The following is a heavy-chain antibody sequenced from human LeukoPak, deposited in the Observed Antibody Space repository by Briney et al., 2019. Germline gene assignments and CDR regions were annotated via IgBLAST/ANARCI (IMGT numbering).Heavy chain of an antibody. J-gene: IGHJ4*02. CDR2: ISYDGSNK. Sequence: GGSLRLSCAASGFTFSSYAMHWVRQAPGKGLEWVAVISYDGSNKYYADSVKGRFTISRDNSKNTLYPQMNSLRAEDTAVYYCARPKRGSYDYWGQGTLVTVSS. D-gene: IGHD1-26*01. V-gene: IGHV3-30*04. CDR1: GFTFSSYA. CDR3: ARPKRGSYDY.